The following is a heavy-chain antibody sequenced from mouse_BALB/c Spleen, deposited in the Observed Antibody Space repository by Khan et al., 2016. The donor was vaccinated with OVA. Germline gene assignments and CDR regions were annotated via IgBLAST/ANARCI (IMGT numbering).Heavy chain of an antibody. Sequence: EVQLVESGPGLVKPSQSLSLTCTVTGYSITSDYAWNWIRQFPGNKLEWMGYMHYSGSTSYNPSLKSRISITRDSSKNPSFLHLNSVTSEDTATYYCARWFAYWGQGTLVTVSA. J-gene: IGHJ3*01. V-gene: IGHV3-2*02. CDR2: MHYSGST. CDR1: GYSITSDYA. CDR3: ARWFAY.